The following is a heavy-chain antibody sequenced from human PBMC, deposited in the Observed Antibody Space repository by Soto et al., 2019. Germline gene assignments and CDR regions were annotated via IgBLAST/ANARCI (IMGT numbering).Heavy chain of an antibody. CDR1: GGTFSSYS. V-gene: IGHV1-69*01. D-gene: IGHD1-26*01. CDR3: ARDGGRHSGGIDY. Sequence: QVQLVQSGAEVKKPGSSVKVSCKASGGTFSSYSINWVRQAPGQGLEWMGEIIPIFGTANYAQKFQGRVTMTADESTSTDYMVLSSLRSEDTAVYYCARDGGRHSGGIDYWGQGTLVTVSS. CDR2: IIPIFGTA. J-gene: IGHJ4*02.